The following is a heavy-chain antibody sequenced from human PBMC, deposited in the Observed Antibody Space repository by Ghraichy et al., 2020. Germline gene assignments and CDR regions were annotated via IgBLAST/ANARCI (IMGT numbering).Heavy chain of an antibody. V-gene: IGHV3-30*02. D-gene: IGHD6-19*01. CDR2: IRYDGSNK. J-gene: IGHJ4*01. CDR1: GFTFSSYG. CDR3: AKEPPAVALPDY. Sequence: LSLTCAASGFTFSSYGIHWVRQAPGKGLEWVAYIRYDGSNKYYADSVKGRFTISRDNSKNTLHLQMNSLRAEDTAVYYCAKEPPAVALPDYWGHGTLVTGSS.